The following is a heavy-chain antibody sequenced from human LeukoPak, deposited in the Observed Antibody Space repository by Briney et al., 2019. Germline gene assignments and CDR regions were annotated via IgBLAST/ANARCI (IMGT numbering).Heavy chain of an antibody. Sequence: TGGSLRLSCTASGFTFGDYARSWVRQAPGKGLEWVGFIRSKAYGGTTEYAASVKGRFTISRDDSKSIAYLQMNSLKTEDTAVYYCTRERTLRYFDWLSTFDYWGQGTLVTVSS. CDR1: GFTFGDYA. CDR2: IRSKAYGGTT. D-gene: IGHD3-9*01. CDR3: TRERTLRYFDWLSTFDY. J-gene: IGHJ4*02. V-gene: IGHV3-49*04.